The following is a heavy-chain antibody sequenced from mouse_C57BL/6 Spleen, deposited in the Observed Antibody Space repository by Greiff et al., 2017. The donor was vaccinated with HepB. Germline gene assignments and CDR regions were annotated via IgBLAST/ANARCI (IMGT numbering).Heavy chain of an antibody. D-gene: IGHD2-3*01. J-gene: IGHJ1*03. V-gene: IGHV1-42*01. Sequence: VHVKQSGPELVKPGASVKISCKASGYSFTGYYMNWVKQSPEKSLEWIGEINPSTGGTTYNQKFKAKATLTVDKSSSTAYMQLKSLTSEDSAVYYCARGVYDGYPFDVWGTGTTVTVSS. CDR1: GYSFTGYY. CDR3: ARGVYDGYPFDV. CDR2: INPSTGGT.